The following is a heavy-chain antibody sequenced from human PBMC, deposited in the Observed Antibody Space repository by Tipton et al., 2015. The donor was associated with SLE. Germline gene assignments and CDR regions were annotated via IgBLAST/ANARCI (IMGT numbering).Heavy chain of an antibody. CDR1: GGSIISGSNY. CDR2: INHSGST. Sequence: TLSLTCTVSGGSIISGSNYWSWIRQPPGKGLEWIGEINHSGSTNHNPSLKRRVTISVDTSKNQFSLKLSSVTAADTAVYYCARLIAARLPFDYWGQGTLVTVSS. V-gene: IGHV4-61*01. J-gene: IGHJ4*02. D-gene: IGHD6-6*01. CDR3: ARLIAARLPFDY.